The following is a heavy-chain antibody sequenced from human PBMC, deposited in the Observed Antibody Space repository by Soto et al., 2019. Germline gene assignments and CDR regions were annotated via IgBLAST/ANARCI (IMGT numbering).Heavy chain of an antibody. CDR1: GASISRYY. CDR3: ASRWVSDYGSYDPFDY. V-gene: IGHV4-59*08. J-gene: IGHJ4*02. D-gene: IGHD4-4*01. Sequence: QVQLQESGPGLVKPSETLSLTCTVSGASISRYYWSWIRQPPGKGLEWIGYIYYSGTTSYNPSLKGRITMSEDPSKKQSALKLSSVTAADTAVYYCASRWVSDYGSYDPFDYWGQGTLVTVSS. CDR2: IYYSGTT.